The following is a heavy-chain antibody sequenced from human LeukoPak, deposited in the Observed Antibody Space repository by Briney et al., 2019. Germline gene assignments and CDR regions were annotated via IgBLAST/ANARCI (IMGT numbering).Heavy chain of an antibody. CDR3: ARDLRAKY. V-gene: IGHV4-59*01. D-gene: IGHD4/OR15-4a*01. CDR2: VHHSGRT. CDR1: GASIFNYY. Sequence: SETLSLTCNVSGASIFNYYWSWIRQAPGGGLEWVGYVHHSGRTNSNPSLGSRVTMSVDTSTSQLSLNLTSVTTADTAVYFCARDLRAKYWGQGTLVFVSS. J-gene: IGHJ1*01.